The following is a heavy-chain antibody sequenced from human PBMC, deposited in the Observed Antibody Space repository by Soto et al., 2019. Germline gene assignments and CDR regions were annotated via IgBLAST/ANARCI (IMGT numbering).Heavy chain of an antibody. V-gene: IGHV4-34*01. Sequence: PSETLSLTCAFYGGSFIGYYWSWIRQPPGKGLEWIGEINHSGSTNYNPSLKSRVTISVDTSKNQFSLKLSSVTAADTAVYYCARGAPGGYFDYWGQGTLVTVSS. CDR1: GGSFIGYY. J-gene: IGHJ4*02. CDR2: INHSGST. D-gene: IGHD1-1*01. CDR3: ARGAPGGYFDY.